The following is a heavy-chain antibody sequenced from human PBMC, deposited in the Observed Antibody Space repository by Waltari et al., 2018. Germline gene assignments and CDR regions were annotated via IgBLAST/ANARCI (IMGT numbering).Heavy chain of an antibody. Sequence: QVQLQESGPGLVKASGTLSLTCAVSGASISNFNWWCWVRQTPKSGLEWIGEVLHSGSAKYNPSLESRVSISVDKSNNHFSLKLTSVTAADTAIYYCARQSLDDRYGYMFYFDSWGQGAPVTVSS. V-gene: IGHV4-4*02. CDR1: GASISNFNW. J-gene: IGHJ4*02. CDR2: VLHSGSA. CDR3: ARQSLDDRYGYMFYFDS. D-gene: IGHD5-18*01.